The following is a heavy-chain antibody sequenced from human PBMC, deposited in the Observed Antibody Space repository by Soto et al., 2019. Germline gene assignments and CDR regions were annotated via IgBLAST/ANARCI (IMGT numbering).Heavy chain of an antibody. CDR2: IIPIFGTA. J-gene: IGHJ4*02. D-gene: IGHD6-13*01. Sequence: SVKVSCKASGGTVSSYAISWVRQAPGQGLEWMGGIIPIFGTANYAQKFQGRVTITADESTSTAYMELSSLRSEDTAVSYCARGQAAAGLFDYWGQGTLVTVSS. CDR1: GGTVSSYA. V-gene: IGHV1-69*13. CDR3: ARGQAAAGLFDY.